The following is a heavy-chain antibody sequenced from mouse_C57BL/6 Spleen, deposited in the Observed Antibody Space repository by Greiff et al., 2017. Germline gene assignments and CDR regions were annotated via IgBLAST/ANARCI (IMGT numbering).Heavy chain of an antibody. J-gene: IGHJ4*01. D-gene: IGHD1-1*01. CDR1: GYTFTNYW. V-gene: IGHV1-63*01. CDR3: ASSGAVVARAMDY. Sequence: QVQLQQSGAELVRPGTSVKMSCKASGYTFTNYWIGWAKQRPGHGLEWIGDIYPGGGYTNYNVKLKGKATLTAAKSSSAAYMQFSSLTSEGSAIFSVASSGAVVARAMDYWGQGTSVTVSS. CDR2: IYPGGGYT.